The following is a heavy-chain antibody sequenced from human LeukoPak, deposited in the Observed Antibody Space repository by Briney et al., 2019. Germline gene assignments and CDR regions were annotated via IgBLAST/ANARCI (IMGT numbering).Heavy chain of an antibody. D-gene: IGHD6-19*01. J-gene: IGHJ4*02. Sequence: SETLSLTCTVSGGSISSGGYYWSWIRQHPGKGLEWIGYIYYSGSTNYNPSLKSRVTISVDTSKNQFSLKLSSVTAADTAVYYCARGGAVAGDFDYWGQGTLVTVSS. CDR2: IYYSGST. CDR1: GGSISSGGYY. V-gene: IGHV4-61*08. CDR3: ARGGAVAGDFDY.